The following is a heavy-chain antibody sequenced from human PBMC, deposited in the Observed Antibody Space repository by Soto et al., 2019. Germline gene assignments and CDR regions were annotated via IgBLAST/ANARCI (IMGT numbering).Heavy chain of an antibody. V-gene: IGHV1-69*01. Sequence: QVQLVQSGAEVKKPGSSVKVSCKASGGTFSSYAISWVRQAPGQGLEWMGGIIPIFGTANYAQKFQGRVTITADESASTAYMELSSLSAEDTAVYYCARDRRYSYGRWGMDVWGQGTTVTVSS. CDR3: ARDRRYSYGRWGMDV. CDR1: GGTFSSYA. CDR2: IIPIFGTA. D-gene: IGHD5-18*01. J-gene: IGHJ6*02.